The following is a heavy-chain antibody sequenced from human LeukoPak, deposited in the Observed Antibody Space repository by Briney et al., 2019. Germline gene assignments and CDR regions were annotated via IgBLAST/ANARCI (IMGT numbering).Heavy chain of an antibody. CDR2: ISSSSSTI. J-gene: IGHJ4*02. D-gene: IGHD2-2*02. CDR1: GFTFSSYS. Sequence: GGSLRLSCAASGFTFSSYSMNGVRQAPGKGLEWVSYISSSSSTIYYADSVKGRFTISKDNAKNSMYLQMNSLRAEETAVYYCAGHGRYCSSTSCYTYWGKGTLVTVSS. CDR3: AGHGRYCSSTSCYTY. V-gene: IGHV3-48*01.